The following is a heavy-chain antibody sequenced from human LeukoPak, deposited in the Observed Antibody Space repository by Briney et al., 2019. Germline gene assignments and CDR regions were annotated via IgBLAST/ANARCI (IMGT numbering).Heavy chain of an antibody. CDR3: AKSEWLVL. V-gene: IGHV3-23*01. J-gene: IGHJ4*02. CDR1: GFTFGSHA. Sequence: PGGSLRLSCEASGFTFGSHAMYWVRQAPGKGLEWVAGIFGSGGSPHYADPVKGRFTISRDNSRNTVYLQINSLRAEDTAVYYCAKSEWLVLWGQGTLVTVSS. D-gene: IGHD6-19*01. CDR2: IFGSGGSP.